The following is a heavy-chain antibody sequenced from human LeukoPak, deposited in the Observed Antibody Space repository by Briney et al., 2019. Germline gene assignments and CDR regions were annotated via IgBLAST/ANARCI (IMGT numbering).Heavy chain of an antibody. CDR3: VRDGGYSSGWYDY. CDR2: INPNSGGT. D-gene: IGHD6-19*01. V-gene: IGHV1-2*02. Sequence: GASVKVSCKASGYTFTGYYMHWVRQAPGQGLEWMGWINPNSGGTNYAQKFQSRVTMTRDTSIRTAYMDLTRLRSDDTAVYYCVRDGGYSSGWYDYWGQGALVSVSS. CDR1: GYTFTGYY. J-gene: IGHJ4*02.